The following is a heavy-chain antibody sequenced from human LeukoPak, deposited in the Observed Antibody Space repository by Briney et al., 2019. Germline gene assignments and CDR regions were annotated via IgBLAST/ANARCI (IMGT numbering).Heavy chain of an antibody. Sequence: HPGGSLRLSCAAPGFIFDNYAIHWVRQALGKGLEWVSLISGDGGSTFYADSVRGRFTISRDNTRKSLSLQMSSLRSEDTALYYCARESETSGWYDYWGQGTLVTVSS. D-gene: IGHD6-19*01. CDR1: GFIFDNYA. CDR3: ARESETSGWYDY. J-gene: IGHJ4*02. V-gene: IGHV3-43*02. CDR2: ISGDGGST.